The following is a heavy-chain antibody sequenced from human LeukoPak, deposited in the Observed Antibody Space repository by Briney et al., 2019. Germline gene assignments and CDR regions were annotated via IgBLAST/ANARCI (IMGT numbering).Heavy chain of an antibody. J-gene: IGHJ4*02. CDR2: IYTSGST. Sequence: SETLSLTCTVSDGSISSGSYYWSWIRQPAGKGLEWIGRIYTSGSTNYNPSLKSRVTISVDTSKNQFSLKLSSVTAADTAVYYCARESGGDYGDGVDYWGQGTLVTVSS. D-gene: IGHD4-17*01. CDR3: ARESGGDYGDGVDY. CDR1: DGSISSGSYY. V-gene: IGHV4-61*02.